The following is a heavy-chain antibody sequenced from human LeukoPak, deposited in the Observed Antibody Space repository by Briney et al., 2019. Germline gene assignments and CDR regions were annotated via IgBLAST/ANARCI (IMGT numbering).Heavy chain of an antibody. CDR3: AKDISGSLSTAFDY. CDR2: ITNSGAAT. D-gene: IGHD6-13*01. J-gene: IGHJ4*02. CDR1: GFTFSFSA. V-gene: IGHV3-23*01. Sequence: PGGSLRLSCAVSGFTFSFSAMIGVRQAPGKGLEWVSTITNSGAATYYADSVRGRFHISRANPKYALYLQMNNLRAEDTAIYYCAKDISGSLSTAFDYWGQDPLVTVST.